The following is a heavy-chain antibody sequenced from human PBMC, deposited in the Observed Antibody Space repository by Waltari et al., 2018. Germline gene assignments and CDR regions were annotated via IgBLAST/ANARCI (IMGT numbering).Heavy chain of an antibody. CDR1: GDFPSNHH. J-gene: IGHJ4*02. CDR2: LRNTGAT. Sequence: HVQLQQSGPGVVKPSETLSPLFPVSGDFPSNHHWTSIRQAPGKGLEWIAYLRNTGATKCTPSLESRVTISTVTSKKQFSLRLTSVTAADTAVYYCARLPTKYYDSPGWGFFDQWGQGILVTVSS. V-gene: IGHV4-59*08. D-gene: IGHD3-22*01. CDR3: ARLPTKYYDSPGWGFFDQ.